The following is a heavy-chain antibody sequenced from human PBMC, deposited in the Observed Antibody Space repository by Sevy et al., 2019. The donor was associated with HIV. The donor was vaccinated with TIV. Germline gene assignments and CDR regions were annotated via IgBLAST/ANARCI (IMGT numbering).Heavy chain of an antibody. D-gene: IGHD3-3*01. CDR2: MGPNTGAT. Sequence: ASVKDSCAAFGYTFTTYDINWVRQAPGQGLEWMGWMGPNTGATGFAQKFQGRVTLTRNKSITTAYMELSSLTYEDTAIYYCARGGNGDFWSYEYYYYGMDVWGQGTTVTVSS. CDR3: ARGGNGDFWSYEYYYYGMDV. V-gene: IGHV1-8*01. J-gene: IGHJ6*02. CDR1: GYTFTTYD.